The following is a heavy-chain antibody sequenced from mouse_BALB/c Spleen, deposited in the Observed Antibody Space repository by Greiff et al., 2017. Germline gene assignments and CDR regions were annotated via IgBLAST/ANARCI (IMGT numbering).Heavy chain of an antibody. CDR2: ISYSGST. D-gene: IGHD1-1*01. J-gene: IGHJ4*01. CDR1: GDSITSGY. Sequence: VQLQQSGPSLVKPSQTLSLTCSVTGDSITSGYWNWIRKFPGNKLEYMGYISYSGSTYYNPSLKSRISITRDTSKNQYYLQLNSVTTEDTATYYCARPYGSSYEDAMDYWGQGTSVTVSS. V-gene: IGHV3-8*02. CDR3: ARPYGSSYEDAMDY.